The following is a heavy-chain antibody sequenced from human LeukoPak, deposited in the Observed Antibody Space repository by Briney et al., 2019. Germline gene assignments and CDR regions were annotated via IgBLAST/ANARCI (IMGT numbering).Heavy chain of an antibody. V-gene: IGHV1-46*01. D-gene: IGHD3-9*01. CDR1: GYTFTSYY. J-gene: IGHJ4*02. CDR3: ARGHYDILTGYSLDY. Sequence: GGPLRLSCAASGYTFTSYYMHWVRQAPGQGLEWMGIINPSGGSTSYAQKFQGRVTMTRDTSTSTVYMELSSLRSEDTAVYYCARGHYDILTGYSLDYWGQGTLVTVSS. CDR2: INPSGGST.